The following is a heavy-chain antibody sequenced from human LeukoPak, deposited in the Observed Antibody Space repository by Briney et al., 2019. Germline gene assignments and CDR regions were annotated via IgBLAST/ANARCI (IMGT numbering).Heavy chain of an antibody. J-gene: IGHJ4*02. V-gene: IGHV4-30-4*08. CDR2: IYYSGST. Sequence: SETLSLTCTVSGGSTSSGDNYWSWIRQPPGKGLEWIGYIYYSGSTYYNPSLKSRVTISVDTSKNQFSLKLNSVTAADTAVYYCARGDLYSSSWYNWGQGTLVTVSS. CDR3: ARGDLYSSSWYN. CDR1: GGSTSSGDNY. D-gene: IGHD6-13*01.